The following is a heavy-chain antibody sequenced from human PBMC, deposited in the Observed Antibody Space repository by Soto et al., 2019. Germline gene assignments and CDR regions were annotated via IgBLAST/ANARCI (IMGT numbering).Heavy chain of an antibody. D-gene: IGHD3-10*01. Sequence: QVQLQESGPGLVKPSETLSLTCTVSDDSSTSYKWSWIRQPPGRRLEWIGYIDSSGGTSYNPSLQSRVTISVDTSTKQFSLKLSSVTAADTAVYHCVRQGFGRLHGLVDVWGQGTTVTVSS. CDR2: IDSSGGT. CDR3: VRQGFGRLHGLVDV. J-gene: IGHJ6*02. CDR1: DDSSTSYK. V-gene: IGHV4-59*08.